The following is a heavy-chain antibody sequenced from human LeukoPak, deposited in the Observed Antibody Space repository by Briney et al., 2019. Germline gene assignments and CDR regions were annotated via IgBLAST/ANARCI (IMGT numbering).Heavy chain of an antibody. CDR3: ARVGYSSAWSNFDY. D-gene: IGHD6-19*01. J-gene: IGHJ4*02. Sequence: ASVKLSCKASGYTFTDYYIHWVRQAPGQGLEWMGWVKPNSGGTNYAQKVQGRVTMTRDTSISTAYMELSRLTSDDTAVYYCARVGYSSAWSNFDYWGQGTLVTVSS. V-gene: IGHV1-2*02. CDR1: GYTFTDYY. CDR2: VKPNSGGT.